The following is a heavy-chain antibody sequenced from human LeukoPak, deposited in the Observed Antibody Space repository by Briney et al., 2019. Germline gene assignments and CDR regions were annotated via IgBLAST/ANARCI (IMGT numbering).Heavy chain of an antibody. D-gene: IGHD3-16*01. CDR1: GFSFSTTW. CDR3: ARDPGWGALDY. V-gene: IGHV3-7*03. J-gene: IGHJ4*02. Sequence: GGSLRLSCAASGFSFSTTWMTWVRQTPGKGLELVANINIDGSQRYHADSVDGRFTISRDNVKNTLYLQMSSLRVEDTAVYYCARDPGWGALDYWGQGALVIVSS. CDR2: INIDGSQR.